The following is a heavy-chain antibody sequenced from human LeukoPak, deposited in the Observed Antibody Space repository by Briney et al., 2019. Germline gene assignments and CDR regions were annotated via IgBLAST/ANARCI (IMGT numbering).Heavy chain of an antibody. Sequence: GGSLRLSCAAFGFTFSDYEMNWVRQAPGKGLEWVSAISGSGDSTYYADSVKGRFTISRDNSKNTLYLQMNSLRAEDTAVYYCAKDRGIISDYWGQGTLVTVSS. CDR2: ISGSGDST. D-gene: IGHD3-10*01. J-gene: IGHJ4*02. CDR3: AKDRGIISDY. CDR1: GFTFSDYE. V-gene: IGHV3-23*01.